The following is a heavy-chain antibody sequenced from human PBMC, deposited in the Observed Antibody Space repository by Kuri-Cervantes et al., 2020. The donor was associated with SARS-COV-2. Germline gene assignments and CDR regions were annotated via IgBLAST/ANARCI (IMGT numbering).Heavy chain of an antibody. J-gene: IGHJ4*02. CDR3: ARNRGSGWPFFDY. V-gene: IGHV3-11*06. D-gene: IGHD6-19*01. CDR2: ISNSLTYI. CDR1: GFSFSDYS. Sequence: GESLKISCVASGFSFSDYSMYWIRQPPGRGLEWVSYISNSLTYINYADSVRGRFTISRANSKNSLYLQMSSLRAEDTAVYYCARNRGSGWPFFDYWGQGTLVTVSS.